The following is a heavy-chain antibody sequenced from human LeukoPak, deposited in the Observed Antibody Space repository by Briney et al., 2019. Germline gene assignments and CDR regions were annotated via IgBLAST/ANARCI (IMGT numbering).Heavy chain of an antibody. CDR1: GYTFTGYY. D-gene: IGHD3-10*01. Sequence: ASVKVSCKASGYTFTGYYMHWVRQAPGQGLEWMGWRNPNSGDTGYPQKFQGRVTMTRDTSITTAYMELSSLRSEDTAVYYCARSGFGSGISFDLWGQGTLVTVSS. CDR2: RNPNSGDT. J-gene: IGHJ5*02. CDR3: ARSGFGSGISFDL. V-gene: IGHV1-8*02.